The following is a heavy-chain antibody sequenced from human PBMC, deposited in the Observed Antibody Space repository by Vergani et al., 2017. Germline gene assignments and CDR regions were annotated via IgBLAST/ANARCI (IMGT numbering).Heavy chain of an antibody. CDR1: GGTFSSYT. Sequence: QVQLVQSGAEVKKPGSSVKVSCKASGGTFSSYTISWVRQAPGQGLEWMGRIIPILGIANYAQKFQGRVTITADESTSTAYMELSSLRSEDTAVYYCARDLSSTKYYYYYYMDVWGKGTTVTVSS. V-gene: IGHV1-69*08. CDR3: ARDLSSTKYYYYYYMDV. J-gene: IGHJ6*03. D-gene: IGHD6-13*01. CDR2: IIPILGIA.